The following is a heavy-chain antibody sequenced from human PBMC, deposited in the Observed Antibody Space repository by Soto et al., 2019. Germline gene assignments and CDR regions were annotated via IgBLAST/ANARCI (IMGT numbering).Heavy chain of an antibody. J-gene: IGHJ4*02. CDR1: GFTFSSYG. Sequence: GGSLRLSCAASGFTFSSYGMHWVRQAPGKGLEWVAVIWYDGSNKYYADSVNGRFTISRDNSKNTLYLQMNSLRAEDTAVYYCARGSSRAFFYFDYWGQGTLVTVSS. CDR3: ARGSSRAFFYFDY. CDR2: IWYDGSNK. V-gene: IGHV3-33*01. D-gene: IGHD6-13*01.